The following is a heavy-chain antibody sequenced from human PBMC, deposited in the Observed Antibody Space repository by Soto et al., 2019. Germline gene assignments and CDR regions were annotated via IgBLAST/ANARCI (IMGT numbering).Heavy chain of an antibody. CDR1: GYTFSTSG. CDR2: ISTYNGDT. D-gene: IGHD2-15*01. J-gene: IGHJ6*02. Sequence: QVPLVQSGAEVRKPGASVKVSCKASGYTFSTSGMSWLRQAPGQGLEWMGWISTYNGDTNDAPKFQDRVTMTSDTSTRTVYMELRSLRSDDTAVYYCSRAGAAPYYYYGMDVWGQGTRVTVSS. CDR3: SRAGAAPYYYYGMDV. V-gene: IGHV1-18*01.